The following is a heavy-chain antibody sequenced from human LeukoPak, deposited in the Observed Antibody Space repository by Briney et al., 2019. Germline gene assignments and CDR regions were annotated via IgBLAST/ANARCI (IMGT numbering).Heavy chain of an antibody. D-gene: IGHD6-19*01. CDR3: ARDGAVAGTSQNY. V-gene: IGHV1-2*06. J-gene: IGHJ4*02. CDR2: INPNSGGT. CDR1: GYTFTGYY. Sequence: ASVKVSCKASGYTFTGYYMHWVRQAPGQGLEWMGRINPNSGGTNYAQKFQGRVTMTRDTSISTAYMELSRLRSDDTAVYYCARDGAVAGTSQNYWGQETLVTVSS.